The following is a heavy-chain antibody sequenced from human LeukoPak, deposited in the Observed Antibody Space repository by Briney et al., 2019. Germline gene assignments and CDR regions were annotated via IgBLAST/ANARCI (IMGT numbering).Heavy chain of an antibody. CDR2: ISLQGDST. J-gene: IGHJ4*02. D-gene: IGHD5-12*01. Sequence: PGGSRTLPCPASALTFSSYSMNWVRQVPGRGREWGSSISLQGDSTWTAESLKSRFTLSRDKTQRSLYLQMTSLSAEDTGVYYCARDFTGESGYAGYWGQGSLLTASS. CDR3: ARDFTGESGYAGY. V-gene: IGHV3-21*01. CDR1: ALTFSSYS.